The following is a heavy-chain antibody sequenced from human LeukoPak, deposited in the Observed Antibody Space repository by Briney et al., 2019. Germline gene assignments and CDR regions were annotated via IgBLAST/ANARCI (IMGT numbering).Heavy chain of an antibody. J-gene: IGHJ6*02. CDR2: INPNSDGT. CDR3: ARGGGSYSGFDYYYYGMDV. V-gene: IGHV1-2*02. CDR1: GYTFTAYY. Sequence: ASVKVSCKASGYTFTAYYIHWVRQAPGQGLEWMGWINPNSDGTNSAQKFQGRVTTTRDTSTTTAYMELRRLRSDDTAVYYCARGGGSYSGFDYYYYGMDVWGQGTTVTVSS. D-gene: IGHD5-12*01.